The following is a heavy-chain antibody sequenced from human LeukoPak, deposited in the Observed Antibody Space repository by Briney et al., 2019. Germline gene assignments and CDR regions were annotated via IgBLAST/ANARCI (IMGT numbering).Heavy chain of an antibody. CDR3: ARGPSSQFRTDY. V-gene: IGHV3-48*01. CDR1: GFAFSSYS. CDR2: IGTSGSRI. D-gene: IGHD2-2*01. Sequence: GGSLRLSCAASGFAFSSYSLNWVRQAPGKGLEWVSYIGTSGSRIYYADSVKGRFTISRDNAKNSLYLQMNGLRAEDTAVYYCARGPSSQFRTDYWGQGTLVTVSS. J-gene: IGHJ4*02.